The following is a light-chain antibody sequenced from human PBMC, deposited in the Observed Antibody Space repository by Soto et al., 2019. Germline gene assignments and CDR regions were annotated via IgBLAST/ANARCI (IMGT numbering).Light chain of an antibody. CDR1: QDIGNE. Sequence: DIQMTQSPSSLSASVGDRVTITCRASQDIGNELGWFQQKPGRAPKRLIYRASNLKSGVQSRFSGSGSATEFTLTIRSLQPADFATYYCMQHKRYPLAFGGGTKVDIK. J-gene: IGKJ4*01. CDR3: MQHKRYPLA. CDR2: RAS. V-gene: IGKV1-17*01.